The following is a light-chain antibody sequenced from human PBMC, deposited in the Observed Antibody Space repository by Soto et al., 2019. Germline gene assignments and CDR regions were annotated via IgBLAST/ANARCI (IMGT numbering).Light chain of an antibody. Sequence: QSALAQPPSVSGAPGQRVTISCTGSNSNIGAGYDVHWYQQLPRIAPKLLIYGNNIRPSGVPDRFSGSKFATSAYLTISGLQAEDEAEYYCQSQDGSLSVSVFGGGTKVTV. CDR1: NSNIGAGYD. CDR2: GNN. CDR3: QSQDGSLSVSV. J-gene: IGLJ3*02. V-gene: IGLV1-40*01.